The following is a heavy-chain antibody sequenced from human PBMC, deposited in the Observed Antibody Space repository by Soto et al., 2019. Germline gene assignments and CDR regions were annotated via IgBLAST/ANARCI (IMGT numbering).Heavy chain of an antibody. V-gene: IGHV4-4*02. CDR1: GGSISSSNW. J-gene: IGHJ3*02. D-gene: IGHD3-22*01. Sequence: PSETLSLTCAVSGGSISSSNWWSWVRQPPGKGLEWIGEIYHSGSTNYNPSLKSRVTISVDKSKNQFSLKLSSVTAADTVVYYCARDRYDSSGYVIIDAFDIWGQGTMVTV. CDR2: IYHSGST. CDR3: ARDRYDSSGYVIIDAFDI.